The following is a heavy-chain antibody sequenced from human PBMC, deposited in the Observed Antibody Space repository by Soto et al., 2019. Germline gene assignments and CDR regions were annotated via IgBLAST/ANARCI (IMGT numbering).Heavy chain of an antibody. Sequence: GASVKVSCKASGYTFTSYAMHWVRQAPGQRLEWMGWINAGNGNTKYSQKFQGRVTITRDTSASTAYMELSSLRSEDTAVYYCARGRITIFGVVISLDYWGQGTLVTVSS. D-gene: IGHD3-3*01. J-gene: IGHJ4*02. V-gene: IGHV1-3*01. CDR3: ARGRITIFGVVISLDY. CDR2: INAGNGNT. CDR1: GYTFTSYA.